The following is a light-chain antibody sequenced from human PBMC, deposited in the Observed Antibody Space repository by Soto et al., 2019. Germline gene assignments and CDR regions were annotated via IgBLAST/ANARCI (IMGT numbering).Light chain of an antibody. CDR1: QSLLHSNGYNY. J-gene: IGKJ4*01. V-gene: IGKV2-28*01. Sequence: DIVMTQSPLPLPVTPGEPASISCRSSQSLLHSNGYNYLDWYLQKPGQSPQLLIYLGSNRASGVPDRFSGSGSGTDFTLKISRVEAEDVGVYYCMQALPLTFGGGTKVEIK. CDR2: LGS. CDR3: MQALPLT.